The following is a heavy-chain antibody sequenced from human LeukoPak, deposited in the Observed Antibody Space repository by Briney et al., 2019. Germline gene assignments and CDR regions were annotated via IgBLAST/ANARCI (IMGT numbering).Heavy chain of an antibody. D-gene: IGHD4-23*01. V-gene: IGHV4-59*01. J-gene: IGHJ4*02. CDR2: IYYTGST. Sequence: SVTLSLTCTVSGGSISSYYWGWIRQPPGKGLEWIGYIYYTGSTNYNPSLKSRVTISVDTSKNQFSLELSSVTAADTAVYYCARVGFGNTPHPIDYWGQGTLVTASS. CDR3: ARVGFGNTPHPIDY. CDR1: GGSISSYY.